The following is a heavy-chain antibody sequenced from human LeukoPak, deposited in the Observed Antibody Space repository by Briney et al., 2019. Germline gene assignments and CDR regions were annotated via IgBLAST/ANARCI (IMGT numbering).Heavy chain of an antibody. Sequence: PGGSLRLSCAASGFTFSSYEMNWVRQAPGKGLEWVSYISSSGSTIYYADSVRGRFTISRDNSKNTLYLQMNSLRVEDTAVYYCARVTRGPDGHDWFDPWGQGILVTVSS. CDR2: ISSSGSTI. D-gene: IGHD1-14*01. CDR3: ARVTRGPDGHDWFDP. CDR1: GFTFSSYE. J-gene: IGHJ5*02. V-gene: IGHV3-48*03.